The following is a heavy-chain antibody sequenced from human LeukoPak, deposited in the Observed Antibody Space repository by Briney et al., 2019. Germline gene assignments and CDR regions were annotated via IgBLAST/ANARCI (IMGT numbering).Heavy chain of an antibody. CDR1: GFTFSTYA. CDR2: ISYDGTKK. Sequence: GSLRLSCGASGFTFSTYAMRWVRQAPGKGLECVSVISYDGTKKDYADSVKGRFTISRDNSNDTLYLQMNSLRPEDTALYYCARVNTIFGVDIVSLGAEFEFWGQGTLVTVSS. CDR3: ARVNTIFGVDIVSLGAEFEF. D-gene: IGHD3-3*02. V-gene: IGHV3-30*03. J-gene: IGHJ4*02.